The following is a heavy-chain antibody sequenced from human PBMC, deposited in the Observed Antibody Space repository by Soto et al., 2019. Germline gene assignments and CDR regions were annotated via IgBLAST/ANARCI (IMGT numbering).Heavy chain of an antibody. Sequence: EVQLLESGGGLVQPGGSLRLSCAASGFTFSSYAMRWVRQAPGKGLEWVSAISGSGGSTYYADSVKGRFTISRDNSKNTLYLQMNSMRAEDTAVYYCARRGSGSYYDCWGQGTLVTVSS. CDR1: GFTFSSYA. V-gene: IGHV3-23*01. CDR2: ISGSGGST. CDR3: ARRGSGSYYDC. J-gene: IGHJ4*02. D-gene: IGHD1-26*01.